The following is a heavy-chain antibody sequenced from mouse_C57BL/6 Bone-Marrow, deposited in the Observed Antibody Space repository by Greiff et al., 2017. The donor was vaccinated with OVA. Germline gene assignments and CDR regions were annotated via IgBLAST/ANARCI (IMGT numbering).Heavy chain of an antibody. CDR2: INPYNGDT. D-gene: IGHD2-3*01. J-gene: IGHJ1*03. Sequence: EVQLQQSGPELVKPGDSVKISCKASGYSFTGYFMNWVLQSHGKSLEWIGRINPYNGDTFYNQKFKGKATLTVDKSSSTAHMELRSLTSEDSAVYYCAREIYDGYCYWYFDVWGTGTTVTVSS. CDR1: GYSFTGYF. CDR3: AREIYDGYCYWYFDV. V-gene: IGHV1-20*01.